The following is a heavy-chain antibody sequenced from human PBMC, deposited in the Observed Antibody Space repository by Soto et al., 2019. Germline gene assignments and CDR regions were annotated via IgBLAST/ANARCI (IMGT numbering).Heavy chain of an antibody. CDR3: ASTSYYYDSSASPGAFDI. Sequence: PSETLSLTCAVSGGSISSGGYSWSWIRQPPGKGLEWIGYIYHSGSTYYNPSLKSRVTISVDRSKNQFSLKLSSVTAADTAVYYCASTSYYYDSSASPGAFDIWGQGTMVTVSS. V-gene: IGHV4-30-2*01. J-gene: IGHJ3*02. CDR2: IYHSGST. D-gene: IGHD3-22*01. CDR1: GGSISSGGYS.